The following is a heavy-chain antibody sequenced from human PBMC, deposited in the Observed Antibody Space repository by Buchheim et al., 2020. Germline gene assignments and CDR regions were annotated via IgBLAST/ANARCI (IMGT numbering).Heavy chain of an antibody. CDR1: GFIMNNNF. CDR3: TDWISGIERIDY. J-gene: IGHJ4*02. CDR2: ISGSGDAT. D-gene: IGHD1-1*01. V-gene: IGHV3-23*01. Sequence: DVQLLESGGALVQPGGSLRLSCAASGFIMNNNFMTWVRQAPGKGLEWVSGISGSGDATFYAGSVRGRFIISRDNSKNTLFLQMNSLRAEDTAVYYCTDWISGIERIDYWGQGTL.